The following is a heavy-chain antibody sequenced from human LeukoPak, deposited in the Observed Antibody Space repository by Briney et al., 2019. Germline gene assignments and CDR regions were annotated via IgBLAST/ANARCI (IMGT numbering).Heavy chain of an antibody. CDR1: GYTFTSYY. V-gene: IGHV1-46*01. CDR3: ARDRSCSGGSWYSGALVLDP. CDR2: INPSGGST. D-gene: IGHD2-15*01. Sequence: ASVKVSCKASGYTFTSYYMHWVRQAPGQGLEWMRIINPSGGSTSYAQKFQGRVTMPRDTSTSTVYMELSSLRAEDTAGYYCARDRSCSGGSWYSGALVLDPWGQGTLVTVSS. J-gene: IGHJ5*02.